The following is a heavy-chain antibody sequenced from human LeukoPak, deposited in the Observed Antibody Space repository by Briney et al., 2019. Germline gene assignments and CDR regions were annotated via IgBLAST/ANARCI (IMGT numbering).Heavy chain of an antibody. CDR2: ISWNSGSI. CDR3: AKDRDGDYEFYFDY. V-gene: IGHV3-9*01. CDR1: GFTFYDYA. D-gene: IGHD4-17*01. J-gene: IGHJ4*02. Sequence: GGSLRLSCAASGFTFYDYAMHCVRQAPGTGLGGGSGISWNSGSIGYADSVKGRFTISRDNAKNSLYLQMNSLRAEDTALYYCAKDRDGDYEFYFDYWGQGTLVTVSS.